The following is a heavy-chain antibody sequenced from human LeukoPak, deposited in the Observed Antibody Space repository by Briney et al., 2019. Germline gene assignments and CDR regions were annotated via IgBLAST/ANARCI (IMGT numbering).Heavy chain of an antibody. CDR1: GFTFSRYW. CDR2: IYHSGST. CDR3: ARGTRGYSYGKYYFDY. V-gene: IGHV4-4*02. Sequence: GSLRLSCAASGFTFSRYWMSWVRQVPRKGLEWIGYIYHSGSTYYNPSLKSRVTISVDRSKNQFSLKLSSVTAADTAVYYCARGTRGYSYGKYYFDYWGQGTLVTVSS. J-gene: IGHJ4*02. D-gene: IGHD5-18*01.